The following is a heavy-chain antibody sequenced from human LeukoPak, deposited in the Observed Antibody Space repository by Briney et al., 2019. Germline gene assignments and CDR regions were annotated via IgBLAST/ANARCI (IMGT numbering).Heavy chain of an antibody. CDR3: ASRSFDSSGYYSP. CDR1: GGSVSSNTYY. D-gene: IGHD3-22*01. CDR2: IYYSVNT. V-gene: IGHV4-39*07. J-gene: IGHJ3*01. Sequence: PSETLSLTCTVSGGSVSSNTYYWGWIRQPPGKGLEWIGTIYYSVNTYYNPSLKSRVTISVDTSKNQFSLKLSSVTAADTAVYYCASRSFDSSGYYSPWGQGTMVTVSS.